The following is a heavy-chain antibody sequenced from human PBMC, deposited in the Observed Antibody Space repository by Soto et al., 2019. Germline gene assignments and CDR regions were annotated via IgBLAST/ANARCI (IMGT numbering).Heavy chain of an antibody. J-gene: IGHJ3*02. V-gene: IGHV4-39*01. CDR3: ARHQVSQGYAYGDYEGSDAFYI. D-gene: IGHD4-17*01. Sequence: QLQLQESGPGLVKPSETLSLTCTVSGGSISSSSYYWGWIRQPPGKGLEWIGSLYYSGNTYYNPSLKSGVTITVDTSKDKFSLKRSSVPAADTDVYYCARHQVSQGYAYGDYEGSDAFYIWGQGTIVTVSS. CDR2: LYYSGNT. CDR1: GGSISSSSYY.